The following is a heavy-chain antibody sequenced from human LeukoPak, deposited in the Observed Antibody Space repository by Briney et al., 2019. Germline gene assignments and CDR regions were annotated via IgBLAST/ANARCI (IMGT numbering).Heavy chain of an antibody. CDR3: AREMRWTGYYDYGDYVVLEEYYFDY. D-gene: IGHD4-17*01. Sequence: AASVKVSCKASGYTFTSYYMHWVRQAPGQGLEWMGIINPSGGSTSYAQKFQGRVTMTRDTSTSTVYMELSSLRSEDTAVYCCAREMRWTGYYDYGDYVVLEEYYFDYWGQGTLVTVSS. CDR2: INPSGGST. J-gene: IGHJ4*02. V-gene: IGHV1-46*01. CDR1: GYTFTSYY.